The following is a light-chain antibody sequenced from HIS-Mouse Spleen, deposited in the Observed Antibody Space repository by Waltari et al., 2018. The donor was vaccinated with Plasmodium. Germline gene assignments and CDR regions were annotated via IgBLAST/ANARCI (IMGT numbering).Light chain of an antibody. J-gene: IGLJ2*01. CDR2: EVS. V-gene: IGLV2-8*01. CDR1: SRDVGGYNY. Sequence: QSALTQPPSASGSPGQSVTISCTGPSRDVGGYNYVSWYQQHPGKAPKLMIYEVSKRPSGVPDRFAGSKSGNTASLTVSGLQAEDEADYYGSSYAGSNNLVFGGGTKLTVL. CDR3: SSYAGSNNLV.